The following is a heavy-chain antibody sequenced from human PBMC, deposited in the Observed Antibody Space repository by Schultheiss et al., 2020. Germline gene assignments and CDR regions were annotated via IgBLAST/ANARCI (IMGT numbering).Heavy chain of an antibody. Sequence: SETLSLTCAVYGGSFSGYYWSWIRQPPGKGLEWIGEINHSGSTNYNPSLKSRVTISVDTSKNQFSLKLSSVTAADTAVYYCARGSSIFGVVILRFDPCGQGTLVTVSS. D-gene: IGHD3-3*01. CDR1: GGSFSGYY. V-gene: IGHV4-34*01. CDR2: INHSGST. J-gene: IGHJ5*02. CDR3: ARGSSIFGVVILRFDP.